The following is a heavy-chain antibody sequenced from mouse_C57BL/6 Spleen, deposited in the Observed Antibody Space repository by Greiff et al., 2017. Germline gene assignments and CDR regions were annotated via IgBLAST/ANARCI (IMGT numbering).Heavy chain of an antibody. CDR1: GYTFTDYY. V-gene: IGHV1-26*01. Sequence: VQLQQSGPELVKPGASVKISCKASGYTFTDYYLNWVKQSHGKSLEWIGDINPNNGGTSYNQKFKGKATLTVDKSAVTAYMELRSLTSEDSAVYYCAISSLYYGSSREAWFAYWGQGTLVTVSA. J-gene: IGHJ3*01. D-gene: IGHD1-1*01. CDR2: INPNNGGT. CDR3: AISSLYYGSSREAWFAY.